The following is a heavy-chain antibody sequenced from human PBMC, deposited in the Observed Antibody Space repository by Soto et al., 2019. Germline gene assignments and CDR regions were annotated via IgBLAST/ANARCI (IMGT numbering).Heavy chain of an antibody. Sequence: QVQLVESGGGVVQPGRSLRLSCAASGFTFSSYGMHWVRQAPGKGLEWVAIISYDGINKYYANSVKGRFTISRDNSKNTPYLQMNSLRAEDTAVYYCAKSMYNWSDGFFDYWGQGTLVTVSS. CDR2: ISYDGINK. D-gene: IGHD1-1*01. CDR3: AKSMYNWSDGFFDY. V-gene: IGHV3-30*18. CDR1: GFTFSSYG. J-gene: IGHJ4*02.